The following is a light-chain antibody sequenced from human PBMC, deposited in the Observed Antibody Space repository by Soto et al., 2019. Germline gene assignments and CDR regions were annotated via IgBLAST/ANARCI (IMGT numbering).Light chain of an antibody. CDR2: DAS. V-gene: IGKV3-20*01. J-gene: IGKJ4*01. CDR3: QQYGSSPLT. CDR1: QSVSSSY. Sequence: EIVMTQSPGTLSLSPGERATLSCRASQSVSSSYLAWYQQKPGQAPRLLIYDASSRATGIPDRFSGGGSGTDFTLTISRLEPEDFAVYYCQQYGSSPLTFGGGTKVHIK.